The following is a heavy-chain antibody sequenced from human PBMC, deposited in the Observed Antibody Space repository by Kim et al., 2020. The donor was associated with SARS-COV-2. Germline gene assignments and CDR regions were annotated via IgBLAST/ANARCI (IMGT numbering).Heavy chain of an antibody. V-gene: IGHV3-23*01. Sequence: GGSLRLSCAASGFTFSSYAMSWVRQAPGKGLEWVSTISGSGGSTYYADSVKGRFTISRDNSKNTLYLQMNSLRAEDTAVYYCAKDRVGVVTNFAYWGQGTPVTVSS. J-gene: IGHJ4*02. CDR1: GFTFSSYA. D-gene: IGHD3-3*01. CDR3: AKDRVGVVTNFAY. CDR2: ISGSGGST.